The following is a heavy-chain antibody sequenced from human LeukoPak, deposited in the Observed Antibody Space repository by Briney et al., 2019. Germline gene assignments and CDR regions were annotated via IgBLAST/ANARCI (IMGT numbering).Heavy chain of an antibody. V-gene: IGHV3-23*01. CDR1: GFTFSSYA. CDR3: AKTPYYYDSSGYYYVPRAEYFQH. D-gene: IGHD3-22*01. Sequence: GGSLRLSCAASGFTFSSYAMSWVRQAPGEGLEWVSAISGSGGSTYYADSVKGRFTISRDNSKNTLYLQMNSLRAEDTAVYYCAKTPYYYDSSGYYYVPRAEYFQHWGQGTLVTVSS. J-gene: IGHJ1*01. CDR2: ISGSGGST.